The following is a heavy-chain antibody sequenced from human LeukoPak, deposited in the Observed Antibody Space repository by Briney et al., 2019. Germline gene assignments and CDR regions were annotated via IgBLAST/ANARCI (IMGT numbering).Heavy chain of an antibody. V-gene: IGHV3-23*05. CDR3: ARTAVTPGSSDAFDI. CDR1: GFTFSSYA. CDR2: IYDIGST. Sequence: GGSLRLSFAASGFTFSSYAMSWVRQAPGTGLEWVSIIYDIGSTYYADSVKGRFTISRDNSQNTLYLQLNSLRAEDTAVYYCARTAVTPGSSDAFDIWGQGTMVTVSS. D-gene: IGHD4-17*01. J-gene: IGHJ3*02.